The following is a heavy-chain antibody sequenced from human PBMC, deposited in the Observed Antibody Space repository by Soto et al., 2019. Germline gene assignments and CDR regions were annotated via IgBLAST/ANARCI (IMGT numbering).Heavy chain of an antibody. CDR3: ARVLRDVLSDRYYWFFDL. CDR1: GASISSGGYY. CDR2: IYYIGTS. D-gene: IGHD3-16*02. Sequence: QVQLQESGPGLVKPSQTLSLTCTVSGASISSGGYYSGWIRQHPGKALEWIGFIYYIGTSYYNPSLESRITPSVDTSKNHFSLILTSVTAADTAVYYCARVLRDVLSDRYYWFFDLWGRGTRVTVSS. J-gene: IGHJ2*01. V-gene: IGHV4-31*03.